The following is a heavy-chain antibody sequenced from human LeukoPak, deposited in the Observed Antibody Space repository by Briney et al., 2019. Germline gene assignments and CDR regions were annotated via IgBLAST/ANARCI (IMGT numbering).Heavy chain of an antibody. J-gene: IGHJ6*02. CDR2: IYYSGST. Sequence: PSETLSLTCTVSGGSISSYYWSWIRQPPGKGLEWIGYIYYSGSTNYNPSLKSRVTISVDTSKNQFSLKLSSVTAADTAVYYCARERYFEDGMDVWGQGTTVTVSS. V-gene: IGHV4-59*01. CDR3: ARERYFEDGMDV. D-gene: IGHD3-9*01. CDR1: GGSISSYY.